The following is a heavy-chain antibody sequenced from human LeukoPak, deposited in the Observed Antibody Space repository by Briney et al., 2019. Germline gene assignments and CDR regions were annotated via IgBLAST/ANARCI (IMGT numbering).Heavy chain of an antibody. CDR1: GGSISSYY. CDR3: ARDLRITIFGAFDP. CDR2: IYYSGST. V-gene: IGHV4-59*01. D-gene: IGHD3-3*01. J-gene: IGHJ5*02. Sequence: MPSETLPLTCTVSGGSISSYYWSWIRQPPGKGLEWIGYIYYSGSTNYNPSLKSRVTISVDTSKNQFSLKLSSVTAADTAVYYCARDLRITIFGAFDPWGQGTLVTVSS.